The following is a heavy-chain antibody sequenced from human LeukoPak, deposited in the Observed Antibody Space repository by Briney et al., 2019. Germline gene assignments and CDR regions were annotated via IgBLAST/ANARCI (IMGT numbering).Heavy chain of an antibody. J-gene: IGHJ4*02. CDR1: GGTFSSYA. Sequence: ASVKVSCKASGGTFSSYAISWVRQAPGQGLEWMGRIIPIFGIANYAQKFQGRVTITADKSTSTAYMELSSLRSEDTAVYYCARGYCGSTSCYSVVDYWGQGTLVTVSS. CDR2: IIPIFGIA. D-gene: IGHD2-2*01. V-gene: IGHV1-69*04. CDR3: ARGYCGSTSCYSVVDY.